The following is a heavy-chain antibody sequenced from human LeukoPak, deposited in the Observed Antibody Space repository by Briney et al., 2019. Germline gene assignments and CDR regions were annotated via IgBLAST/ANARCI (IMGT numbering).Heavy chain of an antibody. J-gene: IGHJ4*02. CDR2: ISGSGTST. V-gene: IGHV3-23*01. Sequence: GGSLRLSCAASGFTFSSYAMSWVRQAPGKGLEWVSAISGSGTSTYYADSVKGRFTISRDNSKNTLYLQMISLRAEDTAVYYCATTNWNTFYFDYWGQGTLVTVSS. D-gene: IGHD1-1*01. CDR1: GFTFSSYA. CDR3: ATTNWNTFYFDY.